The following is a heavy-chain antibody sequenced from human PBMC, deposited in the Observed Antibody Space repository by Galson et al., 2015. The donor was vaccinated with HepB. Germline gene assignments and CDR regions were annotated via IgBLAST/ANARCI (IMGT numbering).Heavy chain of an antibody. CDR1: GFTFSSYT. J-gene: IGHJ4*02. Sequence: SLRLSCAASGFTFSSYTMNWVRQAPGKGLEWISYISTTSDNKFSADSVKGRFIISRDNAKNLLYLQMNSLRAEDTAVYYCARALHSGLDYWGQGTLVTVSS. CDR3: ARALHSGLDY. V-gene: IGHV3-48*01. CDR2: ISTTSDNK. D-gene: IGHD1-26*01.